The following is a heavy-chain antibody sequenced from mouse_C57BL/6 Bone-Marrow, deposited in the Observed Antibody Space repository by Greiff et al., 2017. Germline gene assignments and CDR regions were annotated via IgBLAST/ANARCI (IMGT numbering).Heavy chain of an antibody. J-gene: IGHJ2*01. V-gene: IGHV1-26*01. CDR1: GYTFTDYY. CDR2: INPNNGGT. CDR3: ARGDVGRDYFDY. Sequence: VQLQQSGPELVKPGASVKISCKASGYTFTDYYMNWVKQSHGKSLEWIGDINPNNGGTSYNQKFKGKATLTVDKSSSTAYMELRSLTSEDSAVYYCARGDVGRDYFDYWGQGTTLTGSS.